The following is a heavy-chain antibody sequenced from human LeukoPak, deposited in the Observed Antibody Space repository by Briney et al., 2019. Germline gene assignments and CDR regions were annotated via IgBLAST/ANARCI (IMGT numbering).Heavy chain of an antibody. V-gene: IGHV3-30*02. J-gene: IGHJ4*02. D-gene: IGHD6-13*01. CDR3: AKDLYSSSWSYFDY. Sequence: GSLRLSCAASGFTFSSYGMHWVRQAPGKELEWVAFIRYDGSNKYYADSVKGRFTISRDNSKNTLYLQMNSLRAEDTAVYYCAKDLYSSSWSYFDYWGQGTLVTVSS. CDR1: GFTFSSYG. CDR2: IRYDGSNK.